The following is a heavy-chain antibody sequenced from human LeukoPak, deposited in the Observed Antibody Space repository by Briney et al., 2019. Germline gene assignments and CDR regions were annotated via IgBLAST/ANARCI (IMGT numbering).Heavy chain of an antibody. Sequence: SETLSLTCTVSGGSISSYYWSWIRQPPGKGLEWIGYIYYSGSTNYNPSLKSRVTISVDTSKNQFSLKLSSVTAADTAVYYCARVDGSSPLDYWGQGTLVTVSS. V-gene: IGHV4-59*01. CDR1: GGSISSYY. D-gene: IGHD6-6*01. CDR3: ARVDGSSPLDY. CDR2: IYYSGST. J-gene: IGHJ4*02.